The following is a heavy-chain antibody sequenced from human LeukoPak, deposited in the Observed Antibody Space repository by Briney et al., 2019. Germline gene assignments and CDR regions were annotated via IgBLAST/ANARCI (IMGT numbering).Heavy chain of an antibody. CDR3: AKGGSGYCSSTSCYRSHDYYYMDV. CDR1: GFTFSSYG. V-gene: IGHV3-30*02. CDR2: IRYDGSNK. D-gene: IGHD2-2*01. Sequence: GGSLRLSCAASGFTFSSYGMHWVRQAPGKGLEWVAFIRYDGSNKYYADSVKGRFTISRDNSKNTLYLQMNSLRAEDTAVYYCAKGGSGYCSSTSCYRSHDYYYMDVWGKGTTVTVSS. J-gene: IGHJ6*03.